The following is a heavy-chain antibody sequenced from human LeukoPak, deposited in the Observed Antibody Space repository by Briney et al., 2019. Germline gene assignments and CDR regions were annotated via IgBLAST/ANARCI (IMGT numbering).Heavy chain of an antibody. CDR1: GYSFTSYW. CDR2: IYPGDSDT. D-gene: IGHD6-13*01. V-gene: IGHV5-51*01. CDR3: ARQDSSSWYSDY. J-gene: IGHJ4*02. Sequence: GESLKISCKDSGYSFTSYWIAWVRQMPGKGLEWMGVIYPGDSDTRYSPSFQGQVTISADKSINTAYLQWSSLKASDTAMYYRARQDSSSWYSDYWGQGTLVTVSS.